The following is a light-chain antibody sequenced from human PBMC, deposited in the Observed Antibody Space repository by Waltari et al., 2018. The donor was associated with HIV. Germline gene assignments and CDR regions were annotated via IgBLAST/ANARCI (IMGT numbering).Light chain of an antibody. J-gene: IGLJ3*02. CDR1: SSNIGSNY. CDR2: RNK. CDR3: ATRDGSLKV. V-gene: IGLV1-47*01. Sequence: QSVLTQPPSASGTPGQGVTISCVGDSSNIGSNYVYWYQQLPGTAPKVLIYRNKQRPAGVPDRLSGSKSGASASRTMSGLRSADEAVYFCATRDGSLKVFGGGTKLTVL.